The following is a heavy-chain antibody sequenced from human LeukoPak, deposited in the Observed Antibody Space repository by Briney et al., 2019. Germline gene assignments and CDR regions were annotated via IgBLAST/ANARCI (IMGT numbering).Heavy chain of an antibody. CDR2: ISTIGST. CDR3: ARVHQSGSYHYYYYYMDV. Sequence: SETLSLTCTVSSGSISSSNYYWSWIRQPAGKGLEWIGRISTIGSTNYNPSLNSRVTISIDTSKNQFSLKLSSVTAADTAVYYCARVHQSGSYHYYYYYMDVWGKGTTVTVSS. D-gene: IGHD1-26*01. CDR1: SGSISSSNYY. J-gene: IGHJ6*03. V-gene: IGHV4-61*02.